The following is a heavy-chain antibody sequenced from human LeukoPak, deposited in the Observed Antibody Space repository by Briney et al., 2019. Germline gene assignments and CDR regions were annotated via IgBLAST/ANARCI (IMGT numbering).Heavy chain of an antibody. D-gene: IGHD6-13*01. CDR2: ISGSGTTT. CDR1: GFTFSTYA. CDR3: ARRIAAAAAPYYFDF. J-gene: IGHJ4*02. Sequence: PGGSLRLSCAASGFTFSTYAMSWVRQAPGKGLDWVSAISGSGTTTYSANSVKGRFTISRDNSKNTLYLQMNSLRAEDTAVYYCARRIAAAAAPYYFDFWGQGTLVTVSS. V-gene: IGHV3-23*01.